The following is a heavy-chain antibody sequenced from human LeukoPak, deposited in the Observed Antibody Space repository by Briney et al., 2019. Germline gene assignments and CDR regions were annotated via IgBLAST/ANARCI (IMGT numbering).Heavy chain of an antibody. CDR1: GGSISGSY. D-gene: IGHD4-17*01. J-gene: IGHJ4*02. Sequence: SETLSLTCMVSGGSISGSYWSWIRQPPGKGLEWIAYMYNSGSTNYNPSLKSRVTISIDTSKNQFSLKLSSLTAADTAIYYCARGIESYGDYGYWGQGILVTVSS. CDR2: MYNSGST. V-gene: IGHV4-59*01. CDR3: ARGIESYGDYGY.